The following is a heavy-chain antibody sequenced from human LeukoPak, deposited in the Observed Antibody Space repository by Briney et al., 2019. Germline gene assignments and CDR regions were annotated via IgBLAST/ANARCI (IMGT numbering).Heavy chain of an antibody. Sequence: SQTLSLTCTVSGGSISSGGYYWSWIRQHPGKGLEWIGYIYYSGSTYYSPSLKSRVTISVDTSKNQFSLKLSSVTAADTAVYYCAREPYDILTGPYGMDVWGKGTTVTVSS. D-gene: IGHD3-9*01. CDR1: GGSISSGGYY. CDR2: IYYSGST. J-gene: IGHJ6*04. V-gene: IGHV4-31*03. CDR3: AREPYDILTGPYGMDV.